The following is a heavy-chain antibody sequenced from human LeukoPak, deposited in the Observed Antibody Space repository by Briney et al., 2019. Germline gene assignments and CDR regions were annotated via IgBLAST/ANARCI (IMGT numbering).Heavy chain of an antibody. CDR1: GGAITNYY. CDR3: ARGGAVLGIGYYYYYMDV. CDR2: IYYTGST. J-gene: IGHJ6*03. Sequence: SETLSLTCGVSGGAITNYYWNWIRQAPGKGLEWLGYIYYTGSTTYNPSVKSRTTISLDTSKKQISLKLRSVTAADTAVYYCARGGAVLGIGYYYYYMDVWGRGTTVTVSS. D-gene: IGHD7-27*01. V-gene: IGHV4-59*01.